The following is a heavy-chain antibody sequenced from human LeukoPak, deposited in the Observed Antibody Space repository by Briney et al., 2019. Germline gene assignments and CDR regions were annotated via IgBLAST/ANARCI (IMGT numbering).Heavy chain of an antibody. CDR1: GYTFTGYY. J-gene: IGHJ4*02. D-gene: IGHD3-16*02. Sequence: ASVKVSCKASGYTFTGYYMHWVRQAPGQGLEWMGWINPNSGGTNYAQKFQGRVTMTRDTSISTAYMELSRLRSDDTAVYYCARGMERYDYVRGSYPRGGNFDYWGQGTLVTVSS. V-gene: IGHV1-2*02. CDR2: INPNSGGT. CDR3: ARGMERYDYVRGSYPRGGNFDY.